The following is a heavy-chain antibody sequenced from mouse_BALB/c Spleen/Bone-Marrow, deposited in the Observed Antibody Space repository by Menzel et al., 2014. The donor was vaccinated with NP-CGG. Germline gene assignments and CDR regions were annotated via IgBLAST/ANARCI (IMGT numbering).Heavy chain of an antibody. CDR2: ISTYYGDA. CDR1: GYTFTDYA. V-gene: IGHV1S137*01. D-gene: IGHD3-2*01. CDR3: ARRADSSGYVDAMDY. J-gene: IGHJ4*01. Sequence: VQLQQSGAELVRPGVSVKISCKGSGYTFTDYAMHWVKRSHAKSLEWIGVISTYYGDASYNRKFKGKATMTVDKSSSTAYMELARLTSEDSAIYYCARRADSSGYVDAMDYWGQGTSVTVSS.